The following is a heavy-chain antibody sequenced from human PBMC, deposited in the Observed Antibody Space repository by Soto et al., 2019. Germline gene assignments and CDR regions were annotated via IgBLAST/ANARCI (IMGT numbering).Heavy chain of an antibody. CDR2: VSSSGSST. V-gene: IGHV3-23*01. J-gene: IGHJ4*02. D-gene: IGHD2-15*01. CDR3: ARRDRGSGRNCEFGAPAFAY. CDR1: GFTFSNYD. Sequence: EVQLLESGGDLVQPGGSLRLSCAASGFTFSNYDMSWVRQAPGKGLEWVSSVSSSGSSTYYADSVKGRFTISRDNSKNTLYLQMSSLGAADTAVYHCARRDRGSGRNCEFGAPAFAYWGQGNLVTVTS.